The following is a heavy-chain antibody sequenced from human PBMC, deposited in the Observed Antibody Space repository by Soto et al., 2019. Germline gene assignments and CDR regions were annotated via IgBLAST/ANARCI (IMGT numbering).Heavy chain of an antibody. J-gene: IGHJ6*02. V-gene: IGHV3-30*18. D-gene: IGHD4-4*01. CDR1: GFTFSSYG. CDR3: AKATVTRYYYYGMDV. CDR2: ISYDGSNK. Sequence: QVQLVESGGGVVQPGRSLRLSCAASGFTFSSYGMHWVRQAPGKGLEWVAVISYDGSNKYYADCVKGRFTISRDNSKNTLYLQMNSLRAEDTAVYYCAKATVTRYYYYGMDVWGQGTTVTVSS.